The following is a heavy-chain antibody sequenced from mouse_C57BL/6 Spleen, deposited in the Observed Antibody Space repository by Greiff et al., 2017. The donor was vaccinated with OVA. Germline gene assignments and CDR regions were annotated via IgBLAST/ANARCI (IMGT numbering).Heavy chain of an antibody. Sequence: VQLQQPGAELVKPGASVKLSCKASGYTFTSYWMHWVKQRPGRGLEWIGRIDPNSGGTKYNEQFKSKATLTVDKPSSTAYMQLSSLTAEDSAFYYCARGVYYYGSSLGFDVWGTGTTVTVSS. J-gene: IGHJ1*03. CDR3: ARGVYYYGSSLGFDV. CDR2: IDPNSGGT. V-gene: IGHV1-72*01. D-gene: IGHD1-1*01. CDR1: GYTFTSYW.